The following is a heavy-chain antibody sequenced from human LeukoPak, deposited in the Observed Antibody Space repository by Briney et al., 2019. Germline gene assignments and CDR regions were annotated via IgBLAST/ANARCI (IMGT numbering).Heavy chain of an antibody. D-gene: IGHD5-24*01. V-gene: IGHV3-7*03. Sequence: GGSLRLSCTASGFTFGDYAMSWFRQAPGKGLEWVANIKQDGSKKSYVDSVKGRFTISRDNAKNSLYLQMNSLRAEDTAIYYCTRVGYIDEGIDYWGQGTLVTVSS. CDR2: IKQDGSKK. CDR3: TRVGYIDEGIDY. CDR1: GFTFGDYA. J-gene: IGHJ4*02.